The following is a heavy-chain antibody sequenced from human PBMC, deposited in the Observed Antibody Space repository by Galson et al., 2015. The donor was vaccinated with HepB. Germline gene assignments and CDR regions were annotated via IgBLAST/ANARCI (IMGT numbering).Heavy chain of an antibody. J-gene: IGHJ4*02. CDR3: AKDLEQWLVSFVFDY. D-gene: IGHD6-19*01. CDR1: GFTFSSYA. CDR2: ISGSGGST. V-gene: IGHV3-23*01. Sequence: SLRLSCAASGFTFSSYAMSWVRQAPGKGLEWVSAISGSGGSTYYADSVKGRFTISRDNSKNTLYLQMNSLRAEDTAVYYCAKDLEQWLVSFVFDYWGQGTLVTVSS.